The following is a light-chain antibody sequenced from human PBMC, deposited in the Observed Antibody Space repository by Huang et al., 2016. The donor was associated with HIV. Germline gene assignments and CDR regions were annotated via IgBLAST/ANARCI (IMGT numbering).Light chain of an antibody. Sequence: DIQMTQSPSSLSASIGDRVTITCRASQAINGYLNWYQQRPSQAPRLLIFDASTLHSGVPSRFIGSGSGTDFTLTINDVQSEDVATYFCQQSYRNLITFGQGSRLEI. CDR3: QQSYRNLIT. CDR2: DAS. J-gene: IGKJ5*01. V-gene: IGKV1-39*01. CDR1: QAINGY.